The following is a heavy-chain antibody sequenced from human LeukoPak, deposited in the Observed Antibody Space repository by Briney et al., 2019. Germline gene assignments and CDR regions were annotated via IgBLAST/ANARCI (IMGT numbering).Heavy chain of an antibody. D-gene: IGHD3-3*02. CDR2: INTSGST. Sequence: NPSETLSLTCTVSGGSISSGTYYWNWIRQPAGKGLEWIGLINTSGSTNYNPSLKSRVTISIDTSKNQFSLKLSSVTAADTAVYYCARHTGDKSIFNYYFDNWGLGTLVIVSS. V-gene: IGHV4-61*02. CDR1: GGSISSGTYY. J-gene: IGHJ4*02. CDR3: ARHTGDKSIFNYYFDN.